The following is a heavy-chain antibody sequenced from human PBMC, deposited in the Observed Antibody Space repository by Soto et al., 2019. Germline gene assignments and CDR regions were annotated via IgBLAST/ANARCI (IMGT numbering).Heavy chain of an antibody. CDR3: DTSRRKTTTWTFDY. D-gene: IGHD1-1*01. J-gene: IGHJ4*02. Sequence: GSLRLSLAASGCTCSTYAMHWVRQAPGKGLEWVAVISYDGSNKHYADSVKGRFTISRDNSKNTLYMQMKSLRAEDTAVYYCDTSRRKTTTWTFDYWGQGTLVAVYS. CDR2: ISYDGSNK. V-gene: IGHV3-30*04. CDR1: GCTCSTYA.